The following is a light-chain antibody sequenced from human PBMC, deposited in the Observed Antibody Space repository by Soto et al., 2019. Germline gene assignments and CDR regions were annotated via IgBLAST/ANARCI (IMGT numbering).Light chain of an antibody. V-gene: IGKV3-15*01. CDR3: QQYNNWPFT. Sequence: EIVMTQSPATLSVSPGERATLSCRASQSVSSNLAWYQQKPGQAPRLLIYGASTRATGIPARFSGSGSGTDSTITISSLQSADFAVYYCQQYNNWPFTFGPGTKVDIK. J-gene: IGKJ3*01. CDR1: QSVSSN. CDR2: GAS.